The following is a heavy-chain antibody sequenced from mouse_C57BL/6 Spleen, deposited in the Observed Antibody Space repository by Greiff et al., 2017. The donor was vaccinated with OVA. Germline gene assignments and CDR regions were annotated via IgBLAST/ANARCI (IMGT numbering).Heavy chain of an antibody. Sequence: EVQVVESGGGLVKPGGSLKLSCAASGFTFSSYTMSWVRQTPEQRLEWVATISGGGGNTYYPDSVKGRFTISRDNAKNTLYLQMSSLRSEDTALYYCAKHYCDSSYWYFDVWGTGTTVTVSS. D-gene: IGHD1-1*01. CDR2: ISGGGGNT. J-gene: IGHJ1*03. V-gene: IGHV5-9*01. CDR1: GFTFSSYT. CDR3: AKHYCDSSYWYFDV.